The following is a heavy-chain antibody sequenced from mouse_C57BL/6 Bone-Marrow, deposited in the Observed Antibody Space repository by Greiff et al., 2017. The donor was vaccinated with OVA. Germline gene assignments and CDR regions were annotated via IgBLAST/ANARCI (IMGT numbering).Heavy chain of an antibody. CDR2: IDPENGDT. D-gene: IGHD2-5*01. CDR1: GFNIKDDY. J-gene: IGHJ3*01. CDR3: TTYYSNYVWFAY. V-gene: IGHV14-4*01. Sequence: DVKLQESGAELVRPGASVKLSCTASGFNIKDDYMHWVKQRPEQGLEWIGWIDPENGDTEYASKFQGKATITADTSSNTAYLQLSSLTSEDTAVYYCTTYYSNYVWFAYWGQGTLVTVSA.